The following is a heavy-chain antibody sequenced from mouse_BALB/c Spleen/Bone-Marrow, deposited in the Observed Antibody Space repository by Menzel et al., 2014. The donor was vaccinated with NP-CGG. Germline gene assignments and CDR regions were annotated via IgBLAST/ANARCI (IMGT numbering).Heavy chain of an antibody. J-gene: IGHJ3*01. D-gene: IGHD2-14*01. CDR3: ARHYRYDAWFAY. CDR2: IFPGSGYT. V-gene: IGHV1-66*01. CDR1: GYSFTSYY. Sequence: QVQLQQPGPELVKPGASVKISCKASGYSFTSYYIRWVKQRPGQGLEWIGWIFPGSGYTKYNEKFKAKATLTADTSSSTAYMHLSSLTSEDSAVYFCARHYRYDAWFAYWGQGTLVTVSA.